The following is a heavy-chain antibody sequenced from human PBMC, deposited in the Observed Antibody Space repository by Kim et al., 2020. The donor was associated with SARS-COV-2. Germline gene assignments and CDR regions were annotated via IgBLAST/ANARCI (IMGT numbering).Heavy chain of an antibody. CDR3: AGEAYCGGDCYSYYFDY. J-gene: IGHJ4*02. D-gene: IGHD2-21*02. V-gene: IGHV3-48*03. CDR2: ISSSGSTR. Sequence: GGSLRLSCAASGFTFSSYEMNWVRKAPGKGLEWVSYISSSGSTRYYADSVKGRFTISRDNAKNSLYLQMISLRAEDTAVYYCAGEAYCGGDCYSYYFDYWGQGTLVTVSS. CDR1: GFTFSSYE.